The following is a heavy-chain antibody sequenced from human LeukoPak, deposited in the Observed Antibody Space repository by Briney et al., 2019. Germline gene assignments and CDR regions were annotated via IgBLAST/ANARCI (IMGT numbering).Heavy chain of an antibody. CDR1: GFTFSDYY. Sequence: GGSQRLSCAASGFTFSDYYMSWIRQAPGKGLEWVSYISASGTTIYYADSVEGRFTISRDNAKNSLYLQMNSLRAEDTAVYYCARGRVRYVFDYWGQGTLVTVSS. J-gene: IGHJ4*02. CDR3: ARGRVRYVFDY. CDR2: ISASGTTI. V-gene: IGHV3-11*04. D-gene: IGHD3-10*01.